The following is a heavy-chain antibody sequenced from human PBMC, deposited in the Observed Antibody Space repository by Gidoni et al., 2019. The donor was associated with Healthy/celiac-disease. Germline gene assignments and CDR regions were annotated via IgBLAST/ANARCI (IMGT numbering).Heavy chain of an antibody. J-gene: IGHJ3*02. Sequence: QLQLQESGPGLVKPSATLYLTCSVSGGSINSSSYYGGWIRQPPGKGLEWIGNIYYSGSTYYNPSLKIRVTISVDTSKNQFSLKLSSVTAADTAVYYCARRSYAFDIWGQGTMVTVSS. CDR3: ARRSYAFDI. CDR1: GGSINSSSYY. V-gene: IGHV4-39*01. D-gene: IGHD1-26*01. CDR2: IYYSGST.